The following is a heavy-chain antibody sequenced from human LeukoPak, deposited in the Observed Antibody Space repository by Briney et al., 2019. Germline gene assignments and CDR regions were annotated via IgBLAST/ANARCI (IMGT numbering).Heavy chain of an antibody. CDR1: GFTFSSCG. V-gene: IGHV3-30*02. Sequence: GGSLRLSCAASGFTFSSCGMHWVRQAPGKGLEWVAFIRYDGSNKYYADSVKGRFTISRDNSKNTLYLQMNSLRAEDTAVYYCAKVNDYGDYVSFDYWGQGTLVTVSS. J-gene: IGHJ4*02. CDR3: AKVNDYGDYVSFDY. CDR2: IRYDGSNK. D-gene: IGHD4-17*01.